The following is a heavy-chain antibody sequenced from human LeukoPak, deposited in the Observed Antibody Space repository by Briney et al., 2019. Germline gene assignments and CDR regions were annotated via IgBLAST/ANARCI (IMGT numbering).Heavy chain of an antibody. D-gene: IGHD3-16*01. CDR3: ARTGFSGGAPLNGWFDP. CDR2: IYTSGST. J-gene: IGHJ5*02. CDR1: GGSISSYY. Sequence: SETLSLTCTVSGGSISSYYWSWIRQPAGKGLEWIGRIYTSGSTNYNPSLKSRVTMSVDTSKNQFSLKLRSVTAADTAVYYCARTGFSGGAPLNGWFDPWGQGTLVTVSS. V-gene: IGHV4-4*07.